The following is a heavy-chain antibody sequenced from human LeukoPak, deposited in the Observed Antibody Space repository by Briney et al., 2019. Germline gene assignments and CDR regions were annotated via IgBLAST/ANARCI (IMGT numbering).Heavy chain of an antibody. CDR1: GGSISSYY. Sequence: SETLSLTCTVSGGSISSYYWSWIRQPPGKGLEWIGYIYYSGSTNYNPSLKSRVTISVDTSKNQFSLKLSSVTAADTAVYYCARHLRSGLERWFDLWGQGTLVTVSS. CDR3: ARHLRSGLERWFDL. J-gene: IGHJ5*02. V-gene: IGHV4-59*08. CDR2: IYYSGST. D-gene: IGHD3-3*01.